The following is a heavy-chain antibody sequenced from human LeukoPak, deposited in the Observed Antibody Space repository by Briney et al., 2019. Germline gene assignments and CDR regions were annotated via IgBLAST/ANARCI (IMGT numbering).Heavy chain of an antibody. D-gene: IGHD3-3*01. J-gene: IGHJ5*02. Sequence: SETLSLTCAVSGYSISSGYYWGWIRQPPGKGLEWIGSIYHSVSTYYNPSLKSRVTISVDTSKNQFSLKLSSVTAADTAVYYCARSQWTNYDFWSGYYTSNWLDPWGQGTLVTVSS. CDR3: ARSQWTNYDFWSGYYTSNWLDP. CDR2: IYHSVST. V-gene: IGHV4-38-2*01. CDR1: GYSISSGYY.